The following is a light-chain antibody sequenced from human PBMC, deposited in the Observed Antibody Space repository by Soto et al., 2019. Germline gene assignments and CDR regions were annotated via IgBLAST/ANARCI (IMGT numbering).Light chain of an antibody. J-gene: IGKJ4*01. CDR1: QNIGSR. Sequence: DIQMTQSPSTLSASVGDRVAITCRASQNIGSRLAWYQQKPDEAPKLLIYDASSLESGVPLRFGGSGSGTDFTLTISSLQPEDFATYFCQQYNSMSLTFGGGTKVE. V-gene: IGKV1-5*01. CDR2: DAS. CDR3: QQYNSMSLT.